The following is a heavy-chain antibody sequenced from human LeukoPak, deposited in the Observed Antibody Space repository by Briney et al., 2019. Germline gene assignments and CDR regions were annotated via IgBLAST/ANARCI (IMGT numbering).Heavy chain of an antibody. CDR2: MNPNSGNT. CDR3: ARGYSSGWYTAIDY. CDR1: GYTFTSYD. D-gene: IGHD6-19*01. Sequence: GASVXVSCKASGYTFTSYDINWVRQATGQGLEWMGWMNPNSGNTGYAQKFQGRVTMTRNTSISTAYMELRSLRSDDTAVYYCARGYSSGWYTAIDYWGQGTLVTVSS. V-gene: IGHV1-8*01. J-gene: IGHJ4*02.